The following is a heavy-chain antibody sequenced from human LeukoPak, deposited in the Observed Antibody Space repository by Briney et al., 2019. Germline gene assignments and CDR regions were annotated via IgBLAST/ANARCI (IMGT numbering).Heavy chain of an antibody. CDR2: IYYSGST. J-gene: IGHJ5*02. V-gene: IGHV4-59*08. Sequence: PSETLSLTCTVSGGSISSYYWSWIRQPPGKGLEWIGYIYYSGSTNYNPSLKSRVTISVDTSKNQFSLKLSSVTAADTAVYYCARFPLRAGTIPWGQGTLVTVSS. D-gene: IGHD6-19*01. CDR1: GGSISSYY. CDR3: ARFPLRAGTIP.